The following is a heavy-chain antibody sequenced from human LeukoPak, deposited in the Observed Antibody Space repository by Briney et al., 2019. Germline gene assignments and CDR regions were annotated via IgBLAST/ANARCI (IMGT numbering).Heavy chain of an antibody. V-gene: IGHV4-34*01. J-gene: IGHJ5*02. Sequence: PSETLSLTCAVYGGSFSGYYWSWIRQPPGKGLEWIGEINHSGSTNYNPSLKSRVTISVDTSKNQFSLKLSSVTAADTAVYYCARGRRGLWFYVGHWGQGTLVTVSS. CDR2: INHSGST. CDR3: ARGRRGLWFYVGH. D-gene: IGHD5-18*01. CDR1: GGSFSGYY.